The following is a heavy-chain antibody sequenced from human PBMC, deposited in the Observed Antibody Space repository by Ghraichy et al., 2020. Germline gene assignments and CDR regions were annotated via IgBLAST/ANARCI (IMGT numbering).Heavy chain of an antibody. CDR3: ARGGYCGGDCYPPDDYSYYGVDF. CDR1: GGYISSYY. D-gene: IGHD2-21*02. CDR2: IYYSGST. V-gene: IGHV4-59*01. J-gene: IGHJ6*02. Sequence: SQTLSLTCIVSGGYISSYYWSWIRQPPGKGLEWIGYIYYSGSTNYNSSLKSRVTISVDSSKNKFSLTLSSVTAADTAVYYCARGGYCGGDCYPPDDYSYYGVDFWGQGTTVTVS.